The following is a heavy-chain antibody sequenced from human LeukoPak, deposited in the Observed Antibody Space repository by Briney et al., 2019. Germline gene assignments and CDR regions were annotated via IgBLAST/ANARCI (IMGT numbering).Heavy chain of an antibody. Sequence: SETLSLTRTVSGGSISSSSYYWGWIRQPPGKGLEWIGSIYYSGSTYYNPSLKSRVTISVDTSKNQFSLKLSSVTAADTAVYYCAREQIAAAGRGFDYWGQGTLVTVSS. CDR3: AREQIAAAGRGFDY. CDR2: IYYSGST. V-gene: IGHV4-39*07. J-gene: IGHJ4*02. D-gene: IGHD6-13*01. CDR1: GGSISSSSYY.